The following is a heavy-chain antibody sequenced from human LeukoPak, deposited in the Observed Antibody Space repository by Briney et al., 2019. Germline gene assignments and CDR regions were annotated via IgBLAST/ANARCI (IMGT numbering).Heavy chain of an antibody. CDR3: AKDLPRFPMTTVTLFDY. V-gene: IGHV3-23*01. Sequence: GGSLRLSCAASGFTFSSYAMSWVRQAPGKGLEWVSAISGSGGSTYYADSVKGRFTISRDNFKNTLYLQMNSLRAEDTAVYYCAKDLPRFPMTTVTLFDYWGQGTLVTVSS. D-gene: IGHD4-17*01. CDR1: GFTFSSYA. J-gene: IGHJ4*02. CDR2: ISGSGGST.